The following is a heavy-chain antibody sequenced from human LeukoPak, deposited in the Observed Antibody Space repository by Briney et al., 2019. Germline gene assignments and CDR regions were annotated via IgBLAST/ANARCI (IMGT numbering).Heavy chain of an antibody. D-gene: IGHD1-26*01. V-gene: IGHV3-21*01. J-gene: IGHJ4*02. Sequence: GGSLRLSCAASGFTFSSYSMNWVRQAPGKGLEWVSSISSSSSYIYYADSVKGRFTISRDNAKSSLYLQMNSLRAEDTAVYYCARGESYYPYRGDTYYFDYWGQGTLVTVSS. CDR1: GFTFSSYS. CDR3: ARGESYYPYRGDTYYFDY. CDR2: ISSSSSYI.